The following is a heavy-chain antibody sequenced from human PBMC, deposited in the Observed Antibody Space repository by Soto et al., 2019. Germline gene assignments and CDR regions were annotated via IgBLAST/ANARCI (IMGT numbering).Heavy chain of an antibody. D-gene: IGHD3-10*01. CDR1: GFLFSTYA. J-gene: IGHJ4*02. CDR2: ISYDGAEK. CDR3: ARSDFYQGSETYYPTDY. Sequence: LRLSCAASGFLFSTYAMHWVRQAPGKGLEWVAVISYDGAEKHYADSVRGRFTISRDNSGDSLFLQMHSLRVEDTAVYYCARSDFYQGSETYYPTDYWGLGTLVTVPQ. V-gene: IGHV3-30*03.